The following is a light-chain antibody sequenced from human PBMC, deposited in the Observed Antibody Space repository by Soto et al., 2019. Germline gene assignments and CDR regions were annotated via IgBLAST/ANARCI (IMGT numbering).Light chain of an antibody. Sequence: QSVLTQPPSVSGAPGQRVTISCTGRSSNIGAGYDVHWYQQLPGTAPKLLIYGNGNRPSGVPDRFSGSKSGTSASLAITGLQAEDEPDYYCQSYDSSLSGSEVFGTGTKLTVL. V-gene: IGLV1-40*01. CDR2: GNG. J-gene: IGLJ1*01. CDR3: QSYDSSLSGSEV. CDR1: SSNIGAGYD.